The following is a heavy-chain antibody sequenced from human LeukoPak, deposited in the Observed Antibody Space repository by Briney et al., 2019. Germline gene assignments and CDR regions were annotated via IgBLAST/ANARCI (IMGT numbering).Heavy chain of an antibody. CDR3: ASTLINLARPPSFTTPMDV. J-gene: IGHJ6*03. V-gene: IGHV1-69*05. D-gene: IGHD3-22*01. Sequence: ASVKVSCKASGGTFSSYAISWVRQAPGQGLEWMGGIIPIFGTANYAQKFQGRVTITTDESTSTAYMELSSLRSEDTAVYYCASTLINLARPPSFTTPMDVWGKGTTVTVSS. CDR2: IIPIFGTA. CDR1: GGTFSSYA.